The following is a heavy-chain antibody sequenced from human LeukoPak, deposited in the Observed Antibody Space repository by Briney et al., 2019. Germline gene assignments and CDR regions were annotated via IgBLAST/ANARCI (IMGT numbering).Heavy chain of an antibody. J-gene: IGHJ4*02. CDR2: ISAYNGNT. D-gene: IGHD3-10*01. CDR3: ARDLGAITMVRYFDY. CDR1: GYTFTSYG. Sequence: ASVTVSCKASGYTFTSYGISWVRQAPGQGGEWMGWISAYNGNTKYAQKLQGRVTITTDTSTSTAYMELRSLRSDDTAVYYCARDLGAITMVRYFDYWGQGTLVTVSS. V-gene: IGHV1-18*01.